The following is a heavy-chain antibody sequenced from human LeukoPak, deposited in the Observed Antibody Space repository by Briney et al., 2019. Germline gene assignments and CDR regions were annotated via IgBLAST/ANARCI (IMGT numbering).Heavy chain of an antibody. Sequence: SETLSLTCTVSGGSISSSSYYWGWIRQPPGKGLEWIGSIYYSGSTYYNPSLKSRVTISVDTSKNQFSLKLSSVTAADTAVYYCAVNTYYDFWSGCSGLENFDYWGQGTLVTVSS. D-gene: IGHD3-3*01. CDR1: GGSISSSSYY. CDR2: IYYSGST. J-gene: IGHJ4*02. V-gene: IGHV4-39*07. CDR3: AVNTYYDFWSGCSGLENFDY.